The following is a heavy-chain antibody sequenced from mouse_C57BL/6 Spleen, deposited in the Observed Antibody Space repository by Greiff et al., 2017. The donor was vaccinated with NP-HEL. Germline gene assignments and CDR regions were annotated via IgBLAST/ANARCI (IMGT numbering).Heavy chain of an antibody. D-gene: IGHD1-1*01. J-gene: IGHJ4*01. V-gene: IGHV1-64*01. CDR3: ARRHYYGSFYAMDY. CDR1: GYTFTSYW. Sequence: QVQLQQPGAELVKPGASVKLSCKASGYTFTSYWMHWVKQRPGQGLEWIGMIHPNSGSTNYNEKFKSKATLTVDKSSSTAYMQLSSLTSEDSAVYYCARRHYYGSFYAMDYWGQGTSVTVSS. CDR2: IHPNSGST.